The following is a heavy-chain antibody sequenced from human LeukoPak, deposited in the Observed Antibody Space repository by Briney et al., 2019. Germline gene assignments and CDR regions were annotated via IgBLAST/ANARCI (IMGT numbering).Heavy chain of an antibody. V-gene: IGHV1-46*01. J-gene: IGHJ6*03. CDR1: GYTFTSYY. CDR2: INPSGGST. D-gene: IGHD4-11*01. Sequence: ASVKVSCKASGYTFTSYYMHWVRQAPGQGLEWMGIINPSGGSTSYAQKFQGRVTMTRDMSTSTVYMELSSLRSEDTAVYYCAREKSTVWTRRGYMDVWGKGTTVTVSS. CDR3: AREKSTVWTRRGYMDV.